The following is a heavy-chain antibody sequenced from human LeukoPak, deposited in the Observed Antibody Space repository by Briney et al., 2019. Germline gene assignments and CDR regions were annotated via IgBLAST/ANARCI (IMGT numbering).Heavy chain of an antibody. CDR2: INAGNGNT. V-gene: IGHV1-3*01. CDR3: ARGKGSHYVI. Sequence: ASVKVSCKASGYIFTSYAMHWVRQAPGQRLEWMGWINAGNGNTKYSQKFQGRVTITRDTSASTAYMELRSLRSDDTAVYYCARGKGSHYVIWGQGTLVTVSS. D-gene: IGHD3-16*01. CDR1: GYIFTSYA. J-gene: IGHJ4*02.